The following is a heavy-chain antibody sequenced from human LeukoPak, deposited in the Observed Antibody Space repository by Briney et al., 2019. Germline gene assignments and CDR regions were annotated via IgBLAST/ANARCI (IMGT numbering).Heavy chain of an antibody. CDR1: GYTFTSYG. D-gene: IGHD6-19*01. Sequence: ASVKVSCKASGYTFTSYGISWVRQAPGQGLEWMGWISAYNGNTNYAQKLQGRVTMTTDTSTSTAYMELRSLRSADTAVYYCARDLLSHSGWYFDYWGQGTLVTVSS. J-gene: IGHJ4*02. V-gene: IGHV1-18*01. CDR2: ISAYNGNT. CDR3: ARDLLSHSGWYFDY.